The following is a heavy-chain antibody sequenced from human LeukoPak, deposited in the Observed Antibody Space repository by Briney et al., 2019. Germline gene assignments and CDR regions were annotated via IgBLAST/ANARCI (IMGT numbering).Heavy chain of an antibody. J-gene: IGHJ4*02. CDR2: IIPILGIA. Sequence: ASVKVSCKASGGTFSSYAISWVRQAPGQGLEWMGRIIPILGIANYAQKLQGRVTMTTDTSTSTAYMELRSLRSDDTAVYYCARGQLDFDYWGQGTLVTVSS. CDR3: ARGQLDFDY. CDR1: GGTFSSYA. D-gene: IGHD2-2*01. V-gene: IGHV1-69*04.